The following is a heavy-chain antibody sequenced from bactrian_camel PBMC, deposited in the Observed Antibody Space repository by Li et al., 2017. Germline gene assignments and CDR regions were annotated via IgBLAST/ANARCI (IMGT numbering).Heavy chain of an antibody. J-gene: IGHJ4*01. CDR2: TAFHGGLT. D-gene: IGHD3*01. Sequence: HVQLVESGGDLVQPGRSVRLSCAASGFTLSSYWMSWVRQAPGKGLERVSTAFHGGLTTYATFAEGRFTCSRDNAKSTLYLQLDNLKTEDTATYYCLRGAWSANMPRGQGTQVTVS. V-gene: IGHV3S26*01. CDR1: GFTLSSYW.